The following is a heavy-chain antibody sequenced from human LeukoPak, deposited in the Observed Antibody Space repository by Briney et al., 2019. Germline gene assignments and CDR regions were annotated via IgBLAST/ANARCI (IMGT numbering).Heavy chain of an antibody. CDR1: GGSISSSSYY. Sequence: SETLSLTCTVSGGSISSSSYYWGWIRPPPGKGLEWIGSIYYSGSTYYNPPLKSRVTISVDTSKNQFSLKLSSVTAADTAVYYCASDGSGSSPTDYWGQGTLVTVSS. CDR3: ASDGSGSSPTDY. CDR2: IYYSGST. J-gene: IGHJ4*02. V-gene: IGHV4-39*01. D-gene: IGHD3-10*01.